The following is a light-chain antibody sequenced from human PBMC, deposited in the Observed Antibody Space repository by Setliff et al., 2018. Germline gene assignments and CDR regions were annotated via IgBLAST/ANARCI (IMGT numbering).Light chain of an antibody. CDR2: DVT. CDR3: CSYAGSYTLV. V-gene: IGLV2-11*01. CDR1: SSDFAAYDY. Sequence: QSALTQPRSVSGSPGQSVTISCTGTSSDFAAYDYVSWYQQHPGKAPKLMIYDVTKRPSGVPDRFSGSKSGNTASLAISGLQAEDEAVYHCCSYAGSYTLVFGGGTKVTV. J-gene: IGLJ3*02.